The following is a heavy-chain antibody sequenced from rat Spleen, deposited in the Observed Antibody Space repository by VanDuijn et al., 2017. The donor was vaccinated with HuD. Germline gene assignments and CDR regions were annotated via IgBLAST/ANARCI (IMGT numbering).Heavy chain of an antibody. Sequence: EVQLVESGGGLVQPGRSLKLSCAASGFTFSDYNMAWVRQAPKKGLEWVATISYDGSSTYYRDSVKGRFTISRDNAKSTLYLQMDSLRSEDTATYYCARLGYNNYWYFDFWGPGTMVTVSA. J-gene: IGHJ1*01. V-gene: IGHV5-7*01. CDR1: GFTFSDYN. CDR2: ISYDGSST. CDR3: ARLGYNNYWYFDF. D-gene: IGHD1-10*01.